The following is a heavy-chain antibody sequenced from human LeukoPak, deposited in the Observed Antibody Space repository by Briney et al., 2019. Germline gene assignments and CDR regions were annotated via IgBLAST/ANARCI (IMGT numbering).Heavy chain of an antibody. Sequence: ASVKVSCEASGYNFISYYMHWVRQAPGQGLGWMGIINPSGGSTSYAQKFQDRVTMTRDTSTSTVYMELSSLKSEDTAVYYCAREDVVLVDAVRYYYYGMDVWGQGTTVTVSS. D-gene: IGHD2-8*01. J-gene: IGHJ6*02. CDR2: INPSGGST. CDR1: GYNFISYY. V-gene: IGHV1-46*01. CDR3: AREDVVLVDAVRYYYYGMDV.